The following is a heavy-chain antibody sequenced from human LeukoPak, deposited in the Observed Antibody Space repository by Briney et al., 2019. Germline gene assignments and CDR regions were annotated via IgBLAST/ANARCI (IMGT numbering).Heavy chain of an antibody. Sequence: GASVKVSCKASGCTFTGYYMHWVRQAPGQGLEWMGWISPNSGGTNYAQKFQGRVTMTRDTSISTAYMELSRLRSDDTAVYYCATPESGYSSGWFDYWGQGTLVTVSS. CDR1: GCTFTGYY. CDR2: ISPNSGGT. D-gene: IGHD6-19*01. J-gene: IGHJ4*02. V-gene: IGHV1-2*02. CDR3: ATPESGYSSGWFDY.